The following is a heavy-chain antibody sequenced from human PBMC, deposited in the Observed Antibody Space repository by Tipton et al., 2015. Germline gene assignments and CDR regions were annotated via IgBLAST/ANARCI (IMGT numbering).Heavy chain of an antibody. J-gene: IGHJ3*02. Sequence: GLVKPSDTPSPTCTVSGGSISRGGYYWAWIRQPPGKGLEWIGTMYYSGGRNYNPSLKSRVNISVDTSTNQFSLRLTSVTAADTAVYYCARRPFVGGNCDDSFDTWGRGTMLTVSS. CDR1: GGSISRGGYY. CDR3: ARRPFVGGNCDDSFDT. CDR2: MYYSGGR. D-gene: IGHD4-23*01. V-gene: IGHV4-39*01.